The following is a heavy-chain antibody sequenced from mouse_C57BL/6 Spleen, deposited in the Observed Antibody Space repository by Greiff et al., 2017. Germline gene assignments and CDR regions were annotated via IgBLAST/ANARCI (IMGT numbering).Heavy chain of an antibody. V-gene: IGHV1-39*01. CDR1: GYSFTDYN. D-gene: IGHD1-1*01. CDR3: ARGGITTPERYFDV. Sequence: VQLQQSGPELVKPGASVKISCKASGYSFTDYNMNWVEQSNGKSLEWIGVINPNYGTTSYNQKFKGKATLTVDQSSSTAYMQLNSLTSEDSAVYYCARGGITTPERYFDVWGTGTTVTVSS. J-gene: IGHJ1*03. CDR2: INPNYGTT.